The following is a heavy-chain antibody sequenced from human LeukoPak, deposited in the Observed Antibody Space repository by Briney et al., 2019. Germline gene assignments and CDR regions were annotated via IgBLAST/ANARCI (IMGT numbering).Heavy chain of an antibody. Sequence: SETLSLTCTVSGGSISDAAYYWSWIRQHPGEGLEWIGYIYFSGSTSYNPSLKSRVTISLDTSKNQFSLKLTSVTAADTAVYYCARWDDSAWAFGNWGPGTLVTVSS. V-gene: IGHV4-31*03. CDR2: IYFSGST. D-gene: IGHD6-19*01. CDR1: GGSISDAAYY. J-gene: IGHJ4*02. CDR3: ARWDDSAWAFGN.